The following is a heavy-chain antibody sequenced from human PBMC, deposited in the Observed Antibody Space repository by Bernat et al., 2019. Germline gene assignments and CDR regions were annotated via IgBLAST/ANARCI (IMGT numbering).Heavy chain of an antibody. Sequence: QITLKESGPTLVKPTQTLTLTCTFSGFSLSTSGVGVGWIRQPPGKALEWLALIYWDDDKRYSPSLKSRLTITKDTSKNQVVLTMTNMDPVDTATYYCAHSGPQLELCYPYYFDFRGPRTLVTVSS. V-gene: IGHV2-5*02. D-gene: IGHD1-1*01. CDR3: AHSGPQLELCYPYYFDF. J-gene: IGHJ4*02. CDR2: IYWDDDK. CDR1: GFSLSTSGVG.